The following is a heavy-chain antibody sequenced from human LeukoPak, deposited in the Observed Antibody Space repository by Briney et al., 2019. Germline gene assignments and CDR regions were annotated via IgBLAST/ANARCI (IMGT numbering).Heavy chain of an antibody. J-gene: IGHJ4*02. CDR3: AKRGGNLHRRFDY. CDR2: ISGSGGST. V-gene: IGHV3-23*01. CDR1: GFTFSSYA. Sequence: TGGSLRLSCAASGFTFSSYAMSWVRQAPGKGLEWVSAISGSGGSTYYADSVKGRFTISRDNSKNTLYLQMNSLRAEDTAVYYCAKRGGNLHRRFDYWGQGTLVTVSS. D-gene: IGHD4-23*01.